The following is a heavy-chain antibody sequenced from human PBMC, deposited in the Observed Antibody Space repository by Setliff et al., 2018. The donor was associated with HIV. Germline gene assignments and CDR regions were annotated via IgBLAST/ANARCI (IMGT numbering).Heavy chain of an antibody. CDR3: AKDRGPEGAPYSYYGMDV. CDR1: EFTFSTYA. CDR2: IGSNGGST. J-gene: IGHJ6*02. Sequence: GGSLRLSCAASEFTFSTYAMSWVRQAPGKGLEWVSVIGSNGGSTYYADSVKGRFTVSRDNSKNTLYLQMNSLRAEDTAVYYCAKDRGPEGAPYSYYGMDVCGQGTTVTVSS. V-gene: IGHV3-23*01.